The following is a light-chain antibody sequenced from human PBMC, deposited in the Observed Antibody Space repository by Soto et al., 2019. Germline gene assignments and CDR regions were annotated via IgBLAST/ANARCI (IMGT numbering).Light chain of an antibody. V-gene: IGLV2-18*01. CDR2: EVS. J-gene: IGLJ1*01. CDR3: SLYTSSSGGYV. Sequence: QSVLTQPPSVSGSPGQSVTISCTGTSSDVGSYNRVSWYQQPPGTAPKLMIYEVSNRPSGVPDRFSGSKSGNTASLTISGLQAEDEADYYCSLYTSSSGGYVFGAGTKVTVL. CDR1: SSDVGSYNR.